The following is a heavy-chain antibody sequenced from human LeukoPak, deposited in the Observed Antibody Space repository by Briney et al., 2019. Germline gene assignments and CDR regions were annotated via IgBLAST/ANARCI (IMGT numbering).Heavy chain of an antibody. J-gene: IGHJ5*02. CDR3: ASSGYDSA. V-gene: IGHV3-30-3*01. CDR2: ISYDGSNK. CDR1: GFTFSSYA. D-gene: IGHD5-12*01. Sequence: GGSLRLSCAASGFTFSSYAMHWVRQAPGKGLEWVAVISYDGSNKYYADSVKGRFTISRDNSKNTLYLQMNSLRAEDTAVYYCASSGYDSAWGQGTLVTVSS.